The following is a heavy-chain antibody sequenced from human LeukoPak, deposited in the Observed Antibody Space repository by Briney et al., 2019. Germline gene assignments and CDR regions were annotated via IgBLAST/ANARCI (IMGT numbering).Heavy chain of an antibody. V-gene: IGHV1-46*01. D-gene: IGHD2/OR15-2a*01. CDR3: ARNRNIRGPREAFD. Sequence: GSVTVSCKASGYTFANYYMHWVRQAPGQGVEGMGLISPSGGSATYAQRFQGRVTMTRDTSTSTVYIDVSSQRSEDTAVYYCARNRNIRGPREAFDWGQGTLVTVSS. J-gene: IGHJ4*02. CDR2: ISPSGGSA. CDR1: GYTFANYY.